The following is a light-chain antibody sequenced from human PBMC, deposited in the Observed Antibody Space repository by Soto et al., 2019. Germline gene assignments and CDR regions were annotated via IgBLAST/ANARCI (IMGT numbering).Light chain of an antibody. Sequence: DIQMTQSPTSLSASVGDRVTITCRASQDIRTFVAWYQQKPGKAPKLLIYAASTLQSGVPSRFSGRGSGTDFTLTINSLQPEDVATYSCQKYSSVPVFGPGTKVEIK. V-gene: IGKV1-27*01. J-gene: IGKJ3*01. CDR2: AAS. CDR3: QKYSSVPV. CDR1: QDIRTF.